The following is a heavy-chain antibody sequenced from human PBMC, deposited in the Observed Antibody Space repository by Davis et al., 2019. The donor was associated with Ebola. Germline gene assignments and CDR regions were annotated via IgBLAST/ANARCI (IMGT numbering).Heavy chain of an antibody. CDR3: ARESSGWYLDY. J-gene: IGHJ4*02. CDR2: IRSSSSSI. D-gene: IGHD6-19*01. CDR1: GFTVSSNY. Sequence: GESLKISCAASGFTVSSNYMSWVRQAPGKGLEWVSYIRSSSSSIYYADSVKGRFTISRDNAKNSLYLQMNSLRAEDTAVYYCARESSGWYLDYWGQGTLVTVSS. V-gene: IGHV3-48*04.